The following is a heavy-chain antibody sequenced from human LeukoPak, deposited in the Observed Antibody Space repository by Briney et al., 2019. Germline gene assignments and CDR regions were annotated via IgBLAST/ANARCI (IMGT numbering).Heavy chain of an antibody. CDR1: GFTFSSYA. CDR3: AKDTRSRGELLLDY. Sequence: GGSLRLSCAASGFTFSSYAMTWVRQAPGKGLEWVSSIRGTGDSSYYADFVEGRFTISRDNSKNTLYLQMNSLRAEDTAVYYCAKDTRSRGELLLDYWGQGTLVTVSS. J-gene: IGHJ4*02. V-gene: IGHV3-23*01. D-gene: IGHD1-26*01. CDR2: IRGTGDSS.